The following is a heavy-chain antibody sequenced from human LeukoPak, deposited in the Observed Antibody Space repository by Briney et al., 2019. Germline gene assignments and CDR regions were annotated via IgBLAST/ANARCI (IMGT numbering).Heavy chain of an antibody. D-gene: IGHD6-19*01. CDR3: AKGLAVAGTMVGDY. CDR2: ISYDGSNK. J-gene: IGHJ4*02. CDR1: GFTFSSYG. V-gene: IGHV3-30*18. Sequence: GRSLRLSCAASGFTFSSYGMHWVRQAPGKGLEWVAVISYDGSNKYYADSVKGRFTISRDNSKNTLDLQMNSLRAEDTAVYYCAKGLAVAGTMVGDYWGQGTLVTVSS.